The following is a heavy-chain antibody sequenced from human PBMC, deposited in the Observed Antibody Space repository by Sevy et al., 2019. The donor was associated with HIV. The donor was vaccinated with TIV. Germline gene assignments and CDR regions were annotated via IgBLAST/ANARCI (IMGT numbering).Heavy chain of an antibody. D-gene: IGHD6-13*01. CDR2: IYWNDDK. CDR1: GFSLSTSGVG. CDR3: AHRGRLPAWYSSSWFDP. V-gene: IGHV2-5*01. J-gene: IGHJ5*02. Sequence: SGPTLVKPTQTLTLTCTFSGFSLSTSGVGVGWIRQPPGKALEWLALIYWNDDKRYSPSLKSRLTITKDTSKNQVVLTMTNMDPVDTATYYCAHRGRLPAWYSSSWFDPWGQGTLVTVSS.